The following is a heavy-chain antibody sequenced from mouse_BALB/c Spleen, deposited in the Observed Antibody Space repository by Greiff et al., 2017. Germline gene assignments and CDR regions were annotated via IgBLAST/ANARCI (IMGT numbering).Heavy chain of an antibody. J-gene: IGHJ3*01. D-gene: IGHD4-1*01. CDR2: IDPANGNT. Sequence: EVQLVESGAELVKPGASVKLSCTASGFNIKDTYMHWVKQRPEQGLEWIGRIDPANGNTKYDPKFQGKATITADTSSNTAYLQLSSLTSEDTAVYYCARDWDEFAYWGQGTLVTVSA. CDR1: GFNIKDTY. V-gene: IGHV14-3*02. CDR3: ARDWDEFAY.